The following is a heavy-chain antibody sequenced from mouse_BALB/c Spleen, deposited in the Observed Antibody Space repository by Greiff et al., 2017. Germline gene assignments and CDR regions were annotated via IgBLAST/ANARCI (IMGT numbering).Heavy chain of an antibody. D-gene: IGHD1-1*01. CDR1: GFTFSSYT. CDR2: ISNGGGST. V-gene: IGHV5-12-2*01. CDR3: ARPYYYGSSSWFAY. Sequence: VESGGGLVQPGGSLKLSCAASGFTFSSYTMSWVRQTPEKRLEWVAYISNGGGSTYYPDTVKGRFTISRDNAKNTLYLQMSSLKSEDTAMYYCARPYYYGSSSWFAYWGQGTLVTVSA. J-gene: IGHJ3*01.